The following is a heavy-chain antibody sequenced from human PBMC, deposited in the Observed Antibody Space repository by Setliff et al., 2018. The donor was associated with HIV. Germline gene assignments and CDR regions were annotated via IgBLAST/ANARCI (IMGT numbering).Heavy chain of an antibody. J-gene: IGHJ4*02. D-gene: IGHD3-10*01. CDR3: ARGLNYYGSGSYLPLGY. CDR2: IYYSGST. V-gene: IGHV4-59*11. CDR1: GGSISGHY. Sequence: PSETLSLTCTVSGGSISGHYWSWIRQPPGRGLEWIGNIYYSGSTYYNPSLKSRVTISIDTSKNQISLKLSSVTAADTAVYYCARGLNYYGSGSYLPLGYWGQGTLVTVSS.